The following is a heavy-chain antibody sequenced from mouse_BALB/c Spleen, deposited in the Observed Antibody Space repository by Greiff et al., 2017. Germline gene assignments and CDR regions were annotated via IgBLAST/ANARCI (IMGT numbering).Heavy chain of an antibody. CDR1: GYAFTNYL. Sequence: QVQLQQSGAELVRPGTSVKVSCKASGYAFTNYLIEWVKQRPGQGLEWIGVINPGSGGTNYNEKFKGKATLTADKSSSTAYMQLSSLTSDDSAVYFCARYYGNFYYFDYWGQGTTLTVSS. V-gene: IGHV1-54*01. D-gene: IGHD2-1*01. J-gene: IGHJ2*01. CDR3: ARYYGNFYYFDY. CDR2: INPGSGGT.